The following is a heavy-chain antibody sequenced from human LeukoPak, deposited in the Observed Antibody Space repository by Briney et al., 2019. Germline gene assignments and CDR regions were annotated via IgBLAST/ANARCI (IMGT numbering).Heavy chain of an antibody. CDR2: ISGSGGST. J-gene: IGHJ4*02. V-gene: IGHV3-23*01. D-gene: IGHD3-3*01. Sequence: GGSLRLSCAASGFTFSSYAMGWVRQAPGKGLEWVSAISGSGGSTYYADSVKGRFTISRDNSKNTLYLQMNSLRAEDTAVYYCAKAPNDFWSGYPNYFDYWGQGTLDTVSS. CDR3: AKAPNDFWSGYPNYFDY. CDR1: GFTFSSYA.